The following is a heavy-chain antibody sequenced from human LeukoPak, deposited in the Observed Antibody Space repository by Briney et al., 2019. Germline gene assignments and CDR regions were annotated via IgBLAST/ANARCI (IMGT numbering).Heavy chain of an antibody. V-gene: IGHV3-30*03. CDR2: ISYDGSNK. CDR1: GFTFTSYV. D-gene: IGHD6-13*01. Sequence: GGSLRPSCAASGFTFTSYVMHWVRQAPGKGLQWVALISYDGSNKYYADSVKGRFTISRDNSKNTLYLQMNSLRAEDTAVYYCARPRGAAAGTIGFDPWGQGTLVTVSS. CDR3: ARPRGAAAGTIGFDP. J-gene: IGHJ5*02.